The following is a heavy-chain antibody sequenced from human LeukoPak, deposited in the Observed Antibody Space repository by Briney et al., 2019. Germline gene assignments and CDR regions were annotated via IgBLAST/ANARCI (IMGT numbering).Heavy chain of an antibody. CDR1: GFTFSNYA. CDR3: ARDNGFYFVAGTFDY. J-gene: IGHJ4*02. CDR2: LSDNGGSP. V-gene: IGHV3-23*01. D-gene: IGHD6-19*01. Sequence: PGGSLRLPCAASGFTFSNYAMSWVRQAPGKGLEWVSSLSDNGGSPYYADSVKGRFTISRDNSKNTLYLQMNSLRAEDTAVYYCARDNGFYFVAGTFDYWGQGTLVTVSS.